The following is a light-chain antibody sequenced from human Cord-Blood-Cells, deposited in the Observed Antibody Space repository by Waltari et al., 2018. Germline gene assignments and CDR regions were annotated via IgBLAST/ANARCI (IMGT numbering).Light chain of an antibody. J-gene: IGKJ1*01. CDR2: KAS. V-gene: IGKV1-5*03. Sequence: DIQMTQSPSTLSASVGDRVTITCRASQSISSWLAWYQQKPGKAPKLLIYKASSLESGVPSRLSGSGAGTEFTLTISSLQPDDFSTYYCQQYNSYWRTFGQGTKVEIK. CDR1: QSISSW. CDR3: QQYNSYWRT.